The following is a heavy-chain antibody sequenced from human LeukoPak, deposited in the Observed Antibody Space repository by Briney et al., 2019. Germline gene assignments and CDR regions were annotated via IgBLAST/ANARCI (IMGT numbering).Heavy chain of an antibody. CDR3: ARDLGIAAAGDYYFDY. CDR2: ISSSGSTI. D-gene: IGHD6-13*01. Sequence: LSLTCTVSGFSLTSGTYYWSWIRQAPGKGLEWVSYISSSGSTIYYADSVKGRFTISRDNAKNSLYLQMNSLRAEDTAVYYCARDLGIAAAGDYYFDYWGQGTLVTVSS. V-gene: IGHV3-11*01. J-gene: IGHJ4*02. CDR1: GFSLTSGTYY.